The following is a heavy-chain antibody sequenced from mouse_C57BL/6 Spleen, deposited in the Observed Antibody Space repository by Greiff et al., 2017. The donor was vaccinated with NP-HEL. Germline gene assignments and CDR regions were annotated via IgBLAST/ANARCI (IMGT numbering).Heavy chain of an antibody. CDR2: IYPRSGNT. Sequence: VQLVESGAELARPGASVTLSCKASGYTFTSYGISWVKQRTGQGLEWIGEIYPRSGNTYYNEKFKGKATLTADKYSSTAYMELRSLTSEDSAVYSCARSRCTTVVADAYWGQGTLVTVSA. V-gene: IGHV1-81*01. CDR1: GYTFTSYG. J-gene: IGHJ3*01. D-gene: IGHD1-1*01. CDR3: ARSRCTTVVADAY.